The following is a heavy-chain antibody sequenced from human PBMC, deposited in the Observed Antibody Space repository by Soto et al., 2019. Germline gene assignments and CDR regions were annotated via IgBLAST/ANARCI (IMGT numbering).Heavy chain of an antibody. CDR1: GGSISSYY. CDR3: ARVGHSGYDFLDY. D-gene: IGHD5-12*01. V-gene: IGHV4-59*01. CDR2: IYYSGST. Sequence: PSETLSLTCTVSGGSISSYYWSWIRQPPGKGLEWIGYIYYSGSTNYNPSLKSRVTISVDTSKNQFSLKLSSVTAADTAVYYCARVGHSGYDFLDYWGQGTLVTVSS. J-gene: IGHJ4*02.